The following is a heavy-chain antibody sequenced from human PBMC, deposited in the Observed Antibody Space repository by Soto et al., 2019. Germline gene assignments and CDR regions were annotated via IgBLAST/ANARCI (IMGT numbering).Heavy chain of an antibody. D-gene: IGHD1-26*01. Sequence: SETLSLTCTVSGCSISSYYWNWIRLPPGKGLEWMGYIYYSGTTTNYNPSLKSRVTLSVDTSKNQFSLKLSAVTAADTAVYYCARLGGSYAAPHFDYWGQGTLVTVSS. V-gene: IGHV4-59*08. J-gene: IGHJ4*02. CDR3: ARLGGSYAAPHFDY. CDR2: IYYSGTTT. CDR1: GCSISSYY.